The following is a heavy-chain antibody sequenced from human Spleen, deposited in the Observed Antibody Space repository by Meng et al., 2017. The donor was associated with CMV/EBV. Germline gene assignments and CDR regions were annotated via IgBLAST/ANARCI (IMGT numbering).Heavy chain of an antibody. V-gene: IGHV3-74*01. J-gene: IGHJ4*02. D-gene: IGHD3-10*01. Sequence: AASGFTFSSFWMHWVRQTPGKGLVWVSRINTDGSSTTYADSVKGRFTISRDNAKNTLYLQMNSLRAEDTAVYYCARSGETTWITFDYWGQGTLVTVSS. CDR3: ARSGETTWITFDY. CDR2: INTDGSST. CDR1: GFTFSSFW.